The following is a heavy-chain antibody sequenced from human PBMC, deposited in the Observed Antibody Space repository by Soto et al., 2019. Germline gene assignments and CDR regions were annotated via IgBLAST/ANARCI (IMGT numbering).Heavy chain of an antibody. CDR3: AKDHCWGSCYKYHGMDV. CDR1: GLTFSSFG. Sequence: QVQLVESGGGVVQPGGSLRLSCEVSGLTFSSFGMHWVRQAPGKGLEWVSLISYDGSDTFSADSVRGRFIISRDNSKNTLYLQMNSLRPEDSAVYYCAKDHCWGSCYKYHGMDVWGQGTTVTVSS. J-gene: IGHJ6*02. CDR2: ISYDGSDT. V-gene: IGHV3-30*02. D-gene: IGHD3-16*01.